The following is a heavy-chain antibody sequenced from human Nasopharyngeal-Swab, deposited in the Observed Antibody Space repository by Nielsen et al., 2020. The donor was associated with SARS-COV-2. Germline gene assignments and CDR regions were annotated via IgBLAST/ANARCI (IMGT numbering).Heavy chain of an antibody. J-gene: IGHJ4*02. Sequence: WIRQPPGKGLEWLSFISSSGSHKYYADSMKGRFTISRDNAKSSLYLQLSSLRAEDTAVYYCARVEEYYYGSGSLSDNWGQGTPVTVSS. V-gene: IGHV3-21*01. CDR3: ARVEEYYYGSGSLSDN. D-gene: IGHD3-10*01. CDR2: ISSSGSHK.